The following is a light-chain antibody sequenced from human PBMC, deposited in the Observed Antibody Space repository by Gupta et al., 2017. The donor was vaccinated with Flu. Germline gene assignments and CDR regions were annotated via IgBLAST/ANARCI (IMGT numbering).Light chain of an antibody. CDR2: GAS. J-gene: IGKJ1*01. V-gene: IGKV3-15*01. CDR3: QQYNTWPRT. CDR1: ETFRSY. Sequence: VMTLSPATLSVSPGERATLSCRASETFRSYLAWYQQKLGQGPRVLIYGASTRAPGLPARFSGSGSGTEFTLTISSLQSEDFAVYYCQQYNTWPRTFGQGTKVEIK.